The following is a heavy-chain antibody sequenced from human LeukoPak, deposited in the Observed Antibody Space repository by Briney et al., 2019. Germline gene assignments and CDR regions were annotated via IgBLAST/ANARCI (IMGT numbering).Heavy chain of an antibody. D-gene: IGHD3-16*01. V-gene: IGHV3-7*01. CDR1: GSTFNSYW. Sequence: PGGSLRLSCAVSGSTFNSYWMTWVRQAPGKGLEWVANIKQDGSEKYSVDSVKGRFTISRDNAKNSLYMQMNSLRAEDTAVYYCARVMSASVWRSYGSYYYYYYMDIWGKGTTVTVSS. J-gene: IGHJ6*03. CDR3: ARVMSASVWRSYGSYYYYYYMDI. CDR2: IKQDGSEK.